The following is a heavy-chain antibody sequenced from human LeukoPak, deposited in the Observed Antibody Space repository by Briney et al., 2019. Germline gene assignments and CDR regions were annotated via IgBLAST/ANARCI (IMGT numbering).Heavy chain of an antibody. Sequence: GGSLRLSCAASGFTFSSYGMHWVRQAPGKGLEWVAVIWYDGSNKYYADSVKGRLTISRDNSKNTLYLQMNSLRVEDTAVYYCARPPDSGSYHYYFDYWGQGTLVTVSS. D-gene: IGHD1-26*01. J-gene: IGHJ4*02. CDR2: IWYDGSNK. CDR1: GFTFSSYG. CDR3: ARPPDSGSYHYYFDY. V-gene: IGHV3-33*01.